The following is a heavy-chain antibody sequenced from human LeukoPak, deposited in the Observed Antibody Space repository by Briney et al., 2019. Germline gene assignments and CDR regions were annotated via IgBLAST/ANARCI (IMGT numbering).Heavy chain of an antibody. D-gene: IGHD6-6*01. CDR1: GYGFITYW. V-gene: IGHV5-51*01. Sequence: GASLQTSSQGSGYGFITYWIAWVRQMPGKGLELMGIIYPGDSDTRYSPSFQGQVTISADKSISTAYLQWSSLKVSDSAMYYCARHGVTGSSSSPNDYWGQGTLVTVSS. CDR2: IYPGDSDT. CDR3: ARHGVTGSSSSPNDY. J-gene: IGHJ4*02.